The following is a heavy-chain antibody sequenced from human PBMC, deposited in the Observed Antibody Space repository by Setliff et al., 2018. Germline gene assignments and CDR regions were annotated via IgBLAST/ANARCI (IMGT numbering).Heavy chain of an antibody. CDR2: VYYSGAA. J-gene: IGHJ6*03. CDR1: GDSISAAS. D-gene: IGHD3-3*01. V-gene: IGHV4-59*08. CDR3: ARVTGFFYVDA. Sequence: SETLSLTCNVSGDSISAASIMAWIRQPPGKGLEFIGYVYYSGAAKYDPSLKSRVTMSLDGSKNQFSLRLTSVTDADTAIYYCARVTGFFYVDAWGKGTTVTVSS.